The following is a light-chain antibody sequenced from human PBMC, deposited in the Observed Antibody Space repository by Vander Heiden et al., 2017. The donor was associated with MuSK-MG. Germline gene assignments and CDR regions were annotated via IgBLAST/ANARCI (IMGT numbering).Light chain of an antibody. Sequence: ENVLTQSPGTLLLSPVERATHSCRASHSVISSYLAWYQQKPGQAPRLLIYGASTMATGIPDRFSGSGSETDFTLTISSLEPEDFAVYYCQQDCNSPQTFGQGTKVEIK. CDR2: GAS. V-gene: IGKV3-20*01. CDR3: QQDCNSPQT. J-gene: IGKJ1*01. CDR1: HSVISSY.